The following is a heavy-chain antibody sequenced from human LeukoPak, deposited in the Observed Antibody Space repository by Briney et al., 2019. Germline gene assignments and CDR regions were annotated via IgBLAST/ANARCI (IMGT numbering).Heavy chain of an antibody. Sequence: GGSLRLSCAASGFTFSSYAMSWVRQAPGKGLEWVSAISGSGGSTYYADSVKGRFTISRDNSKNTLYLQMNSLRAEDTAVYYCAKGVGGDYYYYYMDVWGKGTTVTVSS. CDR3: AKGVGGDYYYYYMDV. CDR2: ISGSGGST. J-gene: IGHJ6*03. D-gene: IGHD3-16*01. CDR1: GFTFSSYA. V-gene: IGHV3-23*01.